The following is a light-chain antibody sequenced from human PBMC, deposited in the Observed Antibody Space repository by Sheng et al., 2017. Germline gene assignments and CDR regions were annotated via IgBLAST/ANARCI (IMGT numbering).Light chain of an antibody. CDR2: GAS. CDR3: QVYGTSPPLIT. Sequence: EIVLTQSPGALSLSPGERATLSCRASQSVSSNYLAWYQQKPGQAPRLLIYGASSRATGIPDRFSGSGSGTDFTLNINRLEPEDFAVYYCQVYGTSPPLITFGQGTRLEI. J-gene: IGKJ5*01. CDR1: QSVSSNY. V-gene: IGKV3-20*01.